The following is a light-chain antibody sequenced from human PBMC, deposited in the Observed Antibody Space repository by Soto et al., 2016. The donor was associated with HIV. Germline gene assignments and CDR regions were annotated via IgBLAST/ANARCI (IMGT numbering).Light chain of an antibody. V-gene: IGKV1-27*01. CDR1: QHITNY. J-gene: IGKJ1*01. CDR2: AAS. Sequence: IRMTQSPSPFSASAGERVTITCRASQHITNYVAWYQQKPGTVPKLLMYAASTLHSGVPSRFSGSGFGSEFTLTIDSLQPEDVATYYCQKYNSAIRTFGLGTKVEIK. CDR3: QKYNSAIRT.